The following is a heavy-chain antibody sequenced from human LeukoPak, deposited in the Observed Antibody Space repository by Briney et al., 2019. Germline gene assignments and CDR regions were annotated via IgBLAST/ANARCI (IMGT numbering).Heavy chain of an antibody. V-gene: IGHV4-59*01. CDR2: IYYSGST. Sequence: PSETLSLTCTVSGGSISNYYWSWIRQPPGKGLEWIGYIYYSGSTNYNPSLKSRVTISVDTSKNQFSLKLSSVTAADTAVYYCARAPRVRGVIYHYYYMDVWGKGTTVTISS. J-gene: IGHJ6*03. D-gene: IGHD3-10*01. CDR3: ARAPRVRGVIYHYYYMDV. CDR1: GGSISNYY.